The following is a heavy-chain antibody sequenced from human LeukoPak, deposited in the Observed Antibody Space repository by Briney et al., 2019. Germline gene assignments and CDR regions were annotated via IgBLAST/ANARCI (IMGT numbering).Heavy chain of an antibody. V-gene: IGHV4-59*08. CDR1: GGSISSYY. CDR3: ARYTSSGLDY. D-gene: IGHD6-19*01. CDR2: IYYTGST. Sequence: PSETLSLTCTVSGGSISSYYWSWIRQPPGKGLEWIGHIYYTGSTSYSPSLKSRVTISVDTSKNQFSLKLSSVTAADTAVYYCARYTSSGLDYWGQGALVTVSS. J-gene: IGHJ4*02.